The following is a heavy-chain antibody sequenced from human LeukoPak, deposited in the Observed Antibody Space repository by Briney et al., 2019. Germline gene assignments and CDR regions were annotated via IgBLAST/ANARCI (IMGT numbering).Heavy chain of an antibody. V-gene: IGHV3-33*01. CDR3: ISGSYFDN. CDR2: IWYDGSNK. D-gene: IGHD2-15*01. CDR1: GFTFSTYG. Sequence: GRSLRLSCAASGFTFSTYGMHWVRQAPGKGLEWVAFIWYDGSNKYYADSVEGRFTISRDNSKTTLYLQMNSLRAEDTAVYYCISGSYFDNWGQGTLVTVSS. J-gene: IGHJ4*02.